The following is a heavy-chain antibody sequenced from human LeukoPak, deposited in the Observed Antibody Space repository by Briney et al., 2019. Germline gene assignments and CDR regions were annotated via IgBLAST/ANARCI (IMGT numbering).Heavy chain of an antibody. Sequence: VGSLRLSCETSGFTAGFTSSTPYMTCVRQAPGMGLEWAAEIGPDRSGPVSVDSVKGRFTISRDNAKNSLYLQMNSLRVEETAVYYCARDSSWRQFDYWGLGTLVAVSS. CDR3: ARDSSWRQFDY. J-gene: IGHJ4*02. V-gene: IGHV3-7*01. CDR1: GFTAGFTSSTPY. CDR2: IGPDRSGP.